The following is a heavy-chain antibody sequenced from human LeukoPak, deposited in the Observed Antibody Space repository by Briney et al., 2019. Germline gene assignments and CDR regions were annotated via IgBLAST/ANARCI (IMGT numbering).Heavy chain of an antibody. V-gene: IGHV4-30-2*01. CDR2: IYQSGST. Sequence: KPSQTLSLICIVSGGSISSGGYYWSWIRRPPGKGLEWIGYIYQSGSTYYNPSLKSRVSISVDRSKNQFSLRLSSVTAADTAVYYCARNAFDIWGQGTMVTVSS. CDR3: ARNAFDI. CDR1: GGSISSGGYY. J-gene: IGHJ3*02.